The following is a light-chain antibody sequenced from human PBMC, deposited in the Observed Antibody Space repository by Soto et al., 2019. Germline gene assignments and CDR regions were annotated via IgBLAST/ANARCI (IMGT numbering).Light chain of an antibody. CDR3: SSYTSSSTL. CDR1: SSDVGGYNY. V-gene: IGLV2-14*01. CDR2: DVS. J-gene: IGLJ1*01. Sequence: QSALTQPASVSGSPGQSITISCTGTSSDVGGYNYVSWYQQHPGKAPKLMIYDVSNRPSGVSNRFSGSKSGNTASLTISGPQAEDEADYYCSSYTSSSTLFGTGTKVTVL.